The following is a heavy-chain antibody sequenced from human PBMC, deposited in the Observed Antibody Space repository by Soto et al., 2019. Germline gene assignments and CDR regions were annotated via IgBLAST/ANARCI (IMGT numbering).Heavy chain of an antibody. CDR1: GFSLTTSGVG. D-gene: IGHD3-16*01. J-gene: IGHJ6*02. V-gene: IGHV2-5*02. CDR3: AHSHWIKNTCNFIAV. CDR2: IYWDDDT. Sequence: QITLKESGPTLVKPTQTLTLTCSFSGFSLTTSGVGVVWVRQPPGKALEWLALIYWDDDTRYSPSLKSRLTITKDASKDQVVLAMTPVDPVDTGTYYCAHSHWIKNTCNFIAVCSQGTTVTVSS.